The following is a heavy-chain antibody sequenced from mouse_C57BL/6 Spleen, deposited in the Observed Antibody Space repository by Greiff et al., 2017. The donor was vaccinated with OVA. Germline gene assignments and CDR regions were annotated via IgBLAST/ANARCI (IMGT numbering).Heavy chain of an antibody. Sequence: EVQLQQSGPELVKPGASVKISCKASGYTFTDYYMHWVKQSPGKSLEWIGYINPNNGGTSYNQKFKGKATLTVDKSSSTAYMQLPSLTSEDSAVYYCAGDWEDYAMAYWGQGTLVTVSA. J-gene: IGHJ4*01. D-gene: IGHD4-1*01. CDR3: AGDWEDYAMAY. V-gene: IGHV1-26*01. CDR1: GYTFTDYY. CDR2: INPNNGGT.